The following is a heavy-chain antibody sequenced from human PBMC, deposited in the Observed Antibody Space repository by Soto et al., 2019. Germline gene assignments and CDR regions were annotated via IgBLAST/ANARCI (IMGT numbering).Heavy chain of an antibody. D-gene: IGHD6-13*01. V-gene: IGHV3-23*01. Sequence: GGSLRLSCAASGFTFSSYAMSWVRQAPGKGLEWVSAISGSGGSTYYADSVKGRFTISRDNSKNTLYLQMNSLRAEDTAVYYCAKWRSREQLVPWTDYWGQGTLVTVSS. J-gene: IGHJ4*02. CDR2: ISGSGGST. CDR3: AKWRSREQLVPWTDY. CDR1: GFTFSSYA.